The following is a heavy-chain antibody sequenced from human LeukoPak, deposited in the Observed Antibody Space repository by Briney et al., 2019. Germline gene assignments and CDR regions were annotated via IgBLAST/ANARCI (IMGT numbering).Heavy chain of an antibody. D-gene: IGHD2-15*01. CDR3: ARVALFNCSGGSCYAPLDY. Sequence: SVKVSCKASGGTFSSYAISWVRQAPGQGLEWMGRVIPIFGTANYAQKFQGRVTITTDESTSTAYMEMSSLRSEDTAVYYCARVALFNCSGGSCYAPLDYWGQGTLVTVSS. CDR2: VIPIFGTA. J-gene: IGHJ4*02. V-gene: IGHV1-69*05. CDR1: GGTFSSYA.